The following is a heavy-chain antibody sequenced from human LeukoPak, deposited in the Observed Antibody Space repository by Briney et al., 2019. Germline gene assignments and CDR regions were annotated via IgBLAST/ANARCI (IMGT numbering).Heavy chain of an antibody. CDR3: ARDAGGYCSSSSCPTGYFQH. Sequence: GASVKVSCKASGYTFTSYYMHWVRQAPGQGLEWMGIINPSGGSTSYAQKFQGRVTMTRDTSTSTVYMELSSLRSEDKVVYYCARDAGGYCSSSSCPTGYFQHWGQGTLVTVSS. D-gene: IGHD2-2*01. CDR2: INPSGGST. J-gene: IGHJ1*01. CDR1: GYTFTSYY. V-gene: IGHV1-46*03.